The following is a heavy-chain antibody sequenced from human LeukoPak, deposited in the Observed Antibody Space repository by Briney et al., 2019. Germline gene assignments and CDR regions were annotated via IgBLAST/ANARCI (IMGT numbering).Heavy chain of an antibody. D-gene: IGHD3-22*01. CDR2: ISGNGGST. J-gene: IGHJ4*02. CDR1: GFTFSNFA. CDR3: AKNGDTSGYYRGYFDY. V-gene: IGHV3-23*01. Sequence: PGGSLRLSCAASGFTFSNFAMSWVRQAPGKGLEWVSAISGNGGSTYYADSVKGRFTISRDSSENTLYLQMTSLRAEDTAVYYCAKNGDTSGYYRGYFDYWGQGTLVTVSS.